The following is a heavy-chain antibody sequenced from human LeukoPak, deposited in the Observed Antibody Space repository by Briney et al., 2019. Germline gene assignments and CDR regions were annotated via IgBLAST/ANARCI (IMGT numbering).Heavy chain of an antibody. D-gene: IGHD3-3*01. CDR1: GFTFDDYA. CDR3: AKDISGFLEWYIDY. CDR2: ISWNSGSI. Sequence: GRPLRLSCAASGFTFDDYAMHWVRRAPGKGLEWVSGISWNSGSIGYADSVKGRFTISRDNAKNSLYLQMNSLRAEDTALYYCAKDISGFLEWYIDYWGQGTLVTVSS. V-gene: IGHV3-9*01. J-gene: IGHJ4*02.